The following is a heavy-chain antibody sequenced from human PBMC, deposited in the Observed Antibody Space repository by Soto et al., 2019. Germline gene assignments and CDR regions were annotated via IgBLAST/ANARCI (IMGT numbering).Heavy chain of an antibody. CDR1: GYTFTSYD. J-gene: IGHJ4*02. V-gene: IGHV1-8*01. CDR2: MNPNSGNT. CDR3: ARDLNYYDSGGYYYAFDY. Sequence: ASVKVSCKASGYTFTSYDINWVRQATGQGLEWMGWMNPNSGNTGYAQKYQGRVTMTRNTSISTAYMELSSLRSEDTAVYSCARDLNYYDSGGYYYAFDYWGRGTLVTVSS. D-gene: IGHD3-22*01.